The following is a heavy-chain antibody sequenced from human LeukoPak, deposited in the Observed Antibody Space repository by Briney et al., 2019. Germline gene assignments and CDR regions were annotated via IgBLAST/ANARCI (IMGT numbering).Heavy chain of an antibody. J-gene: IGHJ5*02. CDR1: GGSFSGYY. V-gene: IGHV4-34*01. CDR3: ARGNYDFWSDPKWFDP. D-gene: IGHD3-3*01. Sequence: SETLSLTCAVYGGSFSGYYWSWIRQPPGKGLEWIGEINHSGSTNYNPSLKSRVTISVDTSKNQFSLKLSSVTAADTAVYYCARGNYDFWSDPKWFDPWGQGTLVTASS. CDR2: INHSGST.